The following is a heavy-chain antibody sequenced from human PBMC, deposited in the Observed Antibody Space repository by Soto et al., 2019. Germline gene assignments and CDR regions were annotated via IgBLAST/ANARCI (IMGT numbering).Heavy chain of an antibody. Sequence: SETLSLTCTVSGGSISSSSYYWGWIRQAPGKGLEWIGSIYYSGSTYYNPSLKSRVTISVDTSKNQFSLKLSSVTAADTAVYYCARHATGSGWYRTSLPYFDYWGQGTLVTVSS. V-gene: IGHV4-39*01. CDR1: GGSISSSSYY. CDR3: ARHATGSGWYRTSLPYFDY. J-gene: IGHJ4*02. CDR2: IYYSGST. D-gene: IGHD6-19*01.